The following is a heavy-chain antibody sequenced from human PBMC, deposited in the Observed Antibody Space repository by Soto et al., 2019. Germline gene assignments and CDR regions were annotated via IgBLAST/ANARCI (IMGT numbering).Heavy chain of an antibody. D-gene: IGHD2-2*01. V-gene: IGHV3-49*03. J-gene: IGHJ4*02. CDR2: IRSKAYGGTT. Sequence: PGGSLRLSCTASGFTFGDYAMSWFRQAPGKGLEWVGFIRSKAYGGTTEYAASVKGRFTISRDDSKSIAYLQMNSLKTEDTAVYYCTRAYCSSTSCYFFPNYFDYWRQGTLFTVSS. CDR1: GFTFGDYA. CDR3: TRAYCSSTSCYFFPNYFDY.